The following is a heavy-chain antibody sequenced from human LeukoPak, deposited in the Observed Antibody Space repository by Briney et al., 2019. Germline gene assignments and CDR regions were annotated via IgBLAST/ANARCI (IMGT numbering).Heavy chain of an antibody. J-gene: IGHJ4*02. D-gene: IGHD1-1*01. CDR2: VFYDGTT. CDR1: GDSISRTNFY. CDR3: ARGNDGLDY. V-gene: IGHV4-39*07. Sequence: SETLSLTCTVSGDSISRTNFYWGWIRQPPGKGPEWIGSVFYDGTTYYNPSLKSRVTISVDTSKNQFSLKLSSVTAADTAVYYCARGNDGLDYWGQGTLVTVSS.